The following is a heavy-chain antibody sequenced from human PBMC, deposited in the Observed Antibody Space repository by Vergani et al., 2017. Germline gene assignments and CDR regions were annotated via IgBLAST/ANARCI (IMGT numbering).Heavy chain of an antibody. Sequence: QLQLQESGPGLVKPSATLSLTCSVSGASIRSSNYYWGWIRQHPGKGLEWIASIYYSGSNYYNPSLKSRVTISVDTSKNQFSLKLSSVTAADTAVYFCARHSTVEWLVKLGWIDPWGQGILVTVSS. V-gene: IGHV4-39*01. J-gene: IGHJ5*02. CDR2: IYYSGSN. CDR1: GASIRSSNYY. D-gene: IGHD6-19*01. CDR3: ARHSTVEWLVKLGWIDP.